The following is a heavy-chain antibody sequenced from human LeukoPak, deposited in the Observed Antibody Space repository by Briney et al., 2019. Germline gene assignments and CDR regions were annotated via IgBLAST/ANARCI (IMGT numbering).Heavy chain of an antibody. CDR1: GGSISSYY. V-gene: IGHV4-4*07. Sequence: SETLSLTCTVSGGSISSYYWSWIRQPAGKGLEWIGRIYTSGSTNYNPSLKSRVTMSVDTSKNQFSLKLSSVTAADTAVYYCARDAYYYGHPVHWFDPWGQGTLVTVSS. CDR2: IYTSGST. CDR3: ARDAYYYGHPVHWFDP. J-gene: IGHJ5*02. D-gene: IGHD3-10*01.